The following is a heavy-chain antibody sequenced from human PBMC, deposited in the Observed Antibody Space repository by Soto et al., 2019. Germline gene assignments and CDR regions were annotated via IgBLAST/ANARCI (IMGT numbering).Heavy chain of an antibody. CDR2: IKQDGSEK. CDR1: GFTFSSYG. D-gene: IGHD2-2*01. J-gene: IGHJ6*02. CDR3: ARDVVVPADLFYYYYGMDV. Sequence: PGGSXRLSCASSGFTFSSYGMSWVRQAPGKGLEWVANIKQDGSEKYYVDSVKGRFTISRYNAKNSLYLQMNSLRSEDTAVYYCARDVVVPADLFYYYYGMDVWGQGTTVTVSS. V-gene: IGHV3-7*03.